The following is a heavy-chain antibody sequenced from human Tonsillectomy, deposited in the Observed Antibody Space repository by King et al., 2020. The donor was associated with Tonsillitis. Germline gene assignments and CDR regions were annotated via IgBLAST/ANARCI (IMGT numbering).Heavy chain of an antibody. CDR3: ARGGQYSYGHFDY. J-gene: IGHJ4*02. CDR1: GFTFSSYW. V-gene: IGHV3-74*01. CDR2: INSYGSST. D-gene: IGHD5-18*01. Sequence: VQLVESGGGLVQPGGSLRLSCAASGFTFSSYWMHWVRQAPGKGLVWVSRINSYGSSTSYADSVKGRFTISRDNAKNTLFLQMNSLRAEDTAVYYCARGGQYSYGHFDYWGQGTLVTVSS.